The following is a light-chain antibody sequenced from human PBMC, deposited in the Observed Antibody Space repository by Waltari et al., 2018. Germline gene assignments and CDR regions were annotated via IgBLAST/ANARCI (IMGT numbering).Light chain of an antibody. CDR3: QVWVRNSAVV. Sequence: SYVLTQPPSVSVAPGRTASITRGGNDILSKSVHWYQQRPGQAPVLVVYDDSGRPSGIPERFSGSNSANTATLTIRRVEAGDEADYYCQVWVRNSAVVFGGGTKLTVL. V-gene: IGLV3-21*03. J-gene: IGLJ2*01. CDR1: DILSKS. CDR2: DDS.